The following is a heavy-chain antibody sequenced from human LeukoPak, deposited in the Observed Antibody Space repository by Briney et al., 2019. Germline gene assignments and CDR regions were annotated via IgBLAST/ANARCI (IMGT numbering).Heavy chain of an antibody. V-gene: IGHV7-4-1*02. CDR3: ARGSEGRDYYGMDV. CDR2: INTKTGNP. D-gene: IGHD2-15*01. CDR1: GYSFTSYG. Sequence: ASVKVSCKASGYSFTSYGMNWVRQAPGQGLEWMGWINTKTGNPSYAQGFTGRFVFSLDTSVSTAYLQISSLETEDTAVYYCARGSEGRDYYGMDVWGQGTTVTVSS. J-gene: IGHJ6*02.